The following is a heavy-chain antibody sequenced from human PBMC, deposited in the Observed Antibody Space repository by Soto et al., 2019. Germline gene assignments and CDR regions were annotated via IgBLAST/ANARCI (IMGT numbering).Heavy chain of an antibody. V-gene: IGHV4-30-4*01. Sequence: QVQLQESGPGLVKPSQTLSLTCTVSGGSISSGDYYWSWIRQPPGKGLEWIGYIYYSGSTYYNPSLKSRVTISVDKSKNQFSLKLSSVTAADTAVYYCARDYGSGSYYPYYYGMDVWGQGTTVTVSS. CDR2: IYYSGST. J-gene: IGHJ6*02. D-gene: IGHD3-10*01. CDR1: GGSISSGDYY. CDR3: ARDYGSGSYYPYYYGMDV.